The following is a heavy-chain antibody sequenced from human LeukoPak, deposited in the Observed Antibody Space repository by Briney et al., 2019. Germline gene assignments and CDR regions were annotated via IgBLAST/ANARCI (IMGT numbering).Heavy chain of an antibody. CDR2: ISGSGGST. CDR3: AKRATVTTWGFDY. J-gene: IGHJ4*02. V-gene: IGHV3-23*01. D-gene: IGHD4-17*01. CDR1: GVTFSSDA. Sequence: GGALRLSCAASGVTFSSDAMSWVCEAPGGGLWWVSAISGSGGSTYYADSGRGGFTITRDNSKNTLYLQLNSTRAEDTAVYYYAKRATVTTWGFDYWGQGTLVTASS.